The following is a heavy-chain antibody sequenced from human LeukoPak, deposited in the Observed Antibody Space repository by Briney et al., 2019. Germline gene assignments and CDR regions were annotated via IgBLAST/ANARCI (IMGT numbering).Heavy chain of an antibody. J-gene: IGHJ3*01. CDR3: VVVVEPPDSDGFDV. D-gene: IGHD1-14*01. CDR2: INADGSTA. CDR1: GFTFGNSW. Sequence: GGSLRLSCAASGFTFGNSWVHWVRHAPGKGLAWVSLINADGSTATYADSVKGRFTISRDNARNTLSLQMNSLTIEDTAVYYCVVVVEPPDSDGFDVWGQGTMITVSS. V-gene: IGHV3-74*01.